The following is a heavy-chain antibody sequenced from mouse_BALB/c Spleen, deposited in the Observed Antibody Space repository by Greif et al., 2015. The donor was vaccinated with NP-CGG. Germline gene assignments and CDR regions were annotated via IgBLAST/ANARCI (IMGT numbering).Heavy chain of an antibody. Sequence: VQLKESGAELVRPGALVKLSCKASGFNIKDYYMHWVKQRPEQGLEWIGWIDPENGNTIYDPKFQGKASITADTSSNTAYLRLSNLTTADPAAYYCAGGPSATHFAYWGQGTTLTVSS. V-gene: IGHV14-1*02. D-gene: IGHD1-2*01. J-gene: IGHJ2*01. CDR3: AGGPSATHFAY. CDR2: IDPENGNT. CDR1: GFNIKDYY.